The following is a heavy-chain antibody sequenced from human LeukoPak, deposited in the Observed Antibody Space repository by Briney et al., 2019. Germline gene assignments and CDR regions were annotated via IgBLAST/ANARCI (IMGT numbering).Heavy chain of an antibody. CDR3: ARVVPPLYYFDY. J-gene: IGHJ4*02. CDR2: IKQDGSEK. CDR1: GFTFSSSW. V-gene: IGHV3-7*01. D-gene: IGHD3-10*01. Sequence: PGGSLRLSCAASGFTFSSSWMGWVRQAPGKGLEWVANIKQDGSEKYYVDSVKGRFTISRDNAKNSLYLQMSSLRAEDTAVYFCARVVPPLYYFDYWGQGTLVTVSS.